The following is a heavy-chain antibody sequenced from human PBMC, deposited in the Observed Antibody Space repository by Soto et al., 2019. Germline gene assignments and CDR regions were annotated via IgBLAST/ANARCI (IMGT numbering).Heavy chain of an antibody. V-gene: IGHV3-74*01. Sequence: EVQLVESGGGLVQPGGSLRLSCAASGFTFSSYWMHWVRQAPGKGLVWVSRINSDGSSTSYADSVKGRFTISRDNAKNTLYLQMNSPRAEDTAVYYCARGYYGSGHNWFDPWGQGTLVTVSS. D-gene: IGHD3-10*01. CDR2: INSDGSST. J-gene: IGHJ5*02. CDR3: ARGYYGSGHNWFDP. CDR1: GFTFSSYW.